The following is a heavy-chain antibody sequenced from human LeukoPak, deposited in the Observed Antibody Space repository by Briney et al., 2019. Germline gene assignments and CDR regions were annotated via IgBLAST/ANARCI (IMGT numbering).Heavy chain of an antibody. V-gene: IGHV3-30*18. D-gene: IGHD6-13*01. CDR3: AKDGSSSWSYYYYYGMDV. CDR2: ISHDENNI. CDR1: GFTFSSYA. J-gene: IGHJ6*04. Sequence: GGSLRLSCAASGFTFSSYAMHWVRQAPGMGLEWVAVISHDENNIYYADSVKGRFTISRDTSKNTVYLQMNSLRAEDTAVYYCAKDGSSSWSYYYYYGMDVWGKGTTVTVSS.